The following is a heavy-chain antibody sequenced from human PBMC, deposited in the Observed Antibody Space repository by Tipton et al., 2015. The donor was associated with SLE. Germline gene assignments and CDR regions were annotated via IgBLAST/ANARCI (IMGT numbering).Heavy chain of an antibody. V-gene: IGHV4-31*03. CDR2: ISNSGST. CDR1: GGSISSGGDY. Sequence: TLSLTCTVSGGSISSGGDYWSWIRQRPGKGLEWIGYISNSGSTYYNPSLKSRVTITVDTSKNQFSLKLSSVTAADTAVYYCAREGEVTTSPYYFDYWGQGTLVTVSS. J-gene: IGHJ4*02. CDR3: AREGEVTTSPYYFDY. D-gene: IGHD4-17*01.